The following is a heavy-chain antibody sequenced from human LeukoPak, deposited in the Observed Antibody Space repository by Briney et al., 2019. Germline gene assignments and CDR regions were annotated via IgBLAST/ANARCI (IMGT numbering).Heavy chain of an antibody. J-gene: IGHJ4*02. CDR3: AKDTVVATIYYFDY. D-gene: IGHD5-12*01. CDR2: ISGSGGST. V-gene: IGHV3-23*01. Sequence: PGGSLRLSCAASGFTFSSYWMHWVRQAPGKGLEWVSAISGSGGSTYYADSVKGRFTISRDNSKNTLYLQMNSLRAEDTAVYYCAKDTVVATIYYFDYWGQGTLVTVSS. CDR1: GFTFSSYW.